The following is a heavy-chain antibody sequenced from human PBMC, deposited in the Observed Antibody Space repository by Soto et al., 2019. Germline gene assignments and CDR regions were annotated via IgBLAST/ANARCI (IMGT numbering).Heavy chain of an antibody. J-gene: IGHJ4*02. CDR1: GGSISSSSTY. V-gene: IGHV4-39*01. CDR3: ARLVYDSSGYRPG. CDR2: IYYSGCT. D-gene: IGHD3-22*01. Sequence: SETLSLTCTVSGGSISSSSTYWSWICQPQCKGLEWIGSIYYSGCTYYNPSLKSRVTISVDTSKNQFSLKLSSVTAADTAVYYCARLVYDSSGYRPGWGQGTLVTVS.